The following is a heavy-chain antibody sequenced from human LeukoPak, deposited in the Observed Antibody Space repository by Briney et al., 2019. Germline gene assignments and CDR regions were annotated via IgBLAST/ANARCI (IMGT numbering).Heavy chain of an antibody. CDR3: ASRSPITMIVVVTGAFDI. CDR1: GGSISSSSYY. D-gene: IGHD3-22*01. CDR2: IYYSGST. J-gene: IGHJ3*02. V-gene: IGHV4-39*02. Sequence: PSETLSLTCTVSGGSISSSSYYWGWIRQPPGKGLEWIVSIYYSGSTYYNPSLKSRVTISVYTSKNHFSLKLSSVTAADTAVYYCASRSPITMIVVVTGAFDIWGQGTMVTVSS.